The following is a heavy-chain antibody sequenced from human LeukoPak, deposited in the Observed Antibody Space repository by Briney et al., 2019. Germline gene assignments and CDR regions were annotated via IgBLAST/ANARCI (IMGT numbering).Heavy chain of an antibody. CDR1: GFSLSANGMC. CDR2: IDWDDDK. D-gene: IGHD1-1*01. J-gene: IGHJ4*02. CDR3: ARQNWREPRRDFDY. V-gene: IGHV2-70*11. Sequence: SGPALVKPTQTLTLTCTFSGFSLSANGMCVSWIRQPPGKALEWLARIDWDDDKYFSTSLKTRLTISKDTSKNQVVLTMTNMDPVDTATYYCARQNWREPRRDFDYWGQGTLVTVSS.